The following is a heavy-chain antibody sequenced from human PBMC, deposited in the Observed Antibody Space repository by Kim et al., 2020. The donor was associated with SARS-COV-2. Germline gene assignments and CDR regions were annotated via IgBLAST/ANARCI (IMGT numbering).Heavy chain of an antibody. J-gene: IGHJ6*02. V-gene: IGHV4-39*01. D-gene: IGHD6-6*01. Sequence: SETLSLTCTVSGGSISSSSYYWGWIRQPPGKGLEWIGSIYYSGSTYYNPSLKSRVTISVDTSKNQFSLKLSSVTAADTAVYYCARPVQAALLFDYYGMDVWGQGTTVTVSS. CDR2: IYYSGST. CDR3: ARPVQAALLFDYYGMDV. CDR1: GGSISSSSYY.